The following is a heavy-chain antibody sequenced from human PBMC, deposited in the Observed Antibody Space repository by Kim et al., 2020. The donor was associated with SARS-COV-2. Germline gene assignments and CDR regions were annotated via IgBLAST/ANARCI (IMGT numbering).Heavy chain of an antibody. J-gene: IGHJ4*02. D-gene: IGHD1-26*01. V-gene: IGHV3-33*01. CDR1: GFTFSSYG. CDR2: IRYDGSNK. CDR3: ARDRAPSSGSYGCFDY. Sequence: GGSLRLSCAASGFTFSSYGMLWVRQAPGKGLEWVAVIRYDGSNKYYADSVKGRFTISRDNSKNTLYLQMNSLRAEDTAVYYCARDRAPSSGSYGCFDYWGQGTLVTVSS.